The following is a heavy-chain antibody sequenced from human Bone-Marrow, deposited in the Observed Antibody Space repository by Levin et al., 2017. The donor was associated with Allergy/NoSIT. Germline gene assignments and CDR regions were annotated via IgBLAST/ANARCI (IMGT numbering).Heavy chain of an antibody. CDR3: ARRIILDY. CDR2: IYYTGST. CDR1: GGSIRSGSYY. Sequence: PGGSLRLSCTVSGGSIRSGSYYWGWIRQPPGKGLEWIGSIYYTGSTYYNPSLKSRISISVDTSNNHFSLKLSSVTAADTAVYYCARRIILDYWGQGILVAVSS. J-gene: IGHJ4*02. V-gene: IGHV4-39*02. D-gene: IGHD3-3*01.